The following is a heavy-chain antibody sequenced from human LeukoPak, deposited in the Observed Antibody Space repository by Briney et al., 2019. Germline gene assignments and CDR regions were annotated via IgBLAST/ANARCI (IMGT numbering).Heavy chain of an antibody. D-gene: IGHD2-15*01. CDR3: ARAPSGCGGTCAFDY. CDR2: IYTDGST. CDR1: GGSTSNSF. V-gene: IGHV4-4*07. J-gene: IGHJ4*02. Sequence: SETLSLTCTVSGGSTSNSFWSWNRQPAGKGLEWIGRIYTDGSTNSNPSLRSRLTMSLDTSKNQFSLKLTSVTAADTAVYFCARAPSGCGGTCAFDYWGQGTLVTVSS.